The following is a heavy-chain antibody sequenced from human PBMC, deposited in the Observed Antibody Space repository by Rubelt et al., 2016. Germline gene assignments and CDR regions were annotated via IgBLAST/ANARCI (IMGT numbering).Heavy chain of an antibody. D-gene: IGHD4-23*01. V-gene: IGHV4-34*01. CDR1: GGSFSGYH. CDR3: ARGAGGGNSAGY. CDR2: INHSGST. Sequence: QVQLQRWGAGLLNPSETLSLTCGVYGGSFSGYHWRWIRQPPGKGLEWTGEINHSGSTIYNPSLKSRVTISVDTSKNQFFLKLNSVTAADTAVYYCARGAGGGNSAGYWGQGTRVTVSS. J-gene: IGHJ4*02.